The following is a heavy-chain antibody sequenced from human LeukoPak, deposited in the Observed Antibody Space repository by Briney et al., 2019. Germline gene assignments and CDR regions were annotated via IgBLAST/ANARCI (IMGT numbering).Heavy chain of an antibody. CDR1: GGSIISYY. J-gene: IGHJ6*03. CDR2: VYYSVST. CDR3: ARQESGPYHYMDV. V-gene: IGHV4-59*08. Sequence: PSETLSLTCTVSGGSIISYYWTWIRQAPGKGLEWIGYVYYSVSTNYNPSLKSRVSISQDTSKNQVSLKLSSVTAADTAVYYCARQESGPYHYMDVWGKGTTVTVSS. D-gene: IGHD3-3*01.